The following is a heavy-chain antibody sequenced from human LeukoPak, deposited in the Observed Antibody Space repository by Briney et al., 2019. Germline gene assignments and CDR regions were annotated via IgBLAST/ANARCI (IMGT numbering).Heavy chain of an antibody. V-gene: IGHV4-61*02. J-gene: IGHJ3*02. CDR1: GSSMSSGSYY. D-gene: IGHD1-1*01. Sequence: SETLSLTCTVSGSSMSSGSYYWSWIRQPAGKGLEWIGRIYTSGSTNYNPSLKSRVTISVDTSKNQFSLKLSSVTAADTAVYYCARDPSRTEGAFDIWGHGTMVTVSS. CDR2: IYTSGST. CDR3: ARDPSRTEGAFDI.